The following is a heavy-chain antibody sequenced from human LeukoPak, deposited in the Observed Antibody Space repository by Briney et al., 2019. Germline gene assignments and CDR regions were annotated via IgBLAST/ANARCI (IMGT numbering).Heavy chain of an antibody. J-gene: IGHJ4*02. V-gene: IGHV4-59*12. CDR2: IYYSGST. D-gene: IGHD1-1*01. Sequence: SETLSLTCTVSGGSISSYYWSWIRQPPGKGLEWIGYIYYSGSTNYNPSLKSRVTISVDTSKNQFSLKLSSVTAADTAVYYCARRKGRVHDYWGQGTLVTVSS. CDR1: GGSISSYY. CDR3: ARRKGRVHDY.